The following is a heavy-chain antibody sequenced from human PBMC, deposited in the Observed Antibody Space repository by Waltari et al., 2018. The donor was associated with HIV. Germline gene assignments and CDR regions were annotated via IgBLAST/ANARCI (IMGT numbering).Heavy chain of an antibody. CDR3: ARSRSDAFDI. J-gene: IGHJ3*02. CDR1: GSTLISDW. CDR2: IKEDGSEK. Sequence: EVQLVELGRGLVQPGGSVSLACEATGSTLISDWMTWVRQAPGKGLEWVANIKEDGSEKWYVDSVKGRFNISRDNAKNSVYLQMNSLRAEDTAVYYCARSRSDAFDIWGQGTMVTVSS. V-gene: IGHV3-7*01.